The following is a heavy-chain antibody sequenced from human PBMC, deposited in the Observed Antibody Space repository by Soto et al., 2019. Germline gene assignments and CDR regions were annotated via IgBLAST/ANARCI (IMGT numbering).Heavy chain of an antibody. J-gene: IGHJ4*02. Sequence: EVQLVECGGCLVKPGGSLRLSCAASGFNFSNAWMSWVCQAPANGVEWVGRIKSKTDGGTTDYAAPVKGRFTISRDDSKNTLYLQMNRLKSEYTAVYYCTTGVIDILTRYYHTDYWGQGTLVTVSS. CDR3: TTGVIDILTRYYHTDY. V-gene: IGHV3-15*01. CDR1: GFNFSNAW. CDR2: IKSKTDGGTT. D-gene: IGHD3-9*01.